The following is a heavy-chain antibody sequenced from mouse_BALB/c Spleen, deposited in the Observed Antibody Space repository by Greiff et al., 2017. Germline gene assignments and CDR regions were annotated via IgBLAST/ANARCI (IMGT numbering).Heavy chain of an antibody. D-gene: IGHD6-1*01. CDR2: ISDGGSYT. Sequence: EVNLVESGGGLVKPGGSLKLSCAASGFTFSDYYMYWVRQTPEKRLEWVATISDGGSYTYYPDSVKGRFTISRDNAKNNLYLQMSSLKSEDTAMYYCARPLANYYAMDYWGQGTSVTVSS. CDR3: ARPLANYYAMDY. J-gene: IGHJ4*01. CDR1: GFTFSDYY. V-gene: IGHV5-4*02.